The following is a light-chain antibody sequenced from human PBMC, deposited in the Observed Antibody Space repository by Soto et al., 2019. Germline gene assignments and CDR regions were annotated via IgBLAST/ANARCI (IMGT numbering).Light chain of an antibody. CDR3: QSYDSSLSGPV. CDR2: GNS. V-gene: IGLV1-40*01. J-gene: IGLJ2*01. CDR1: SSNIGAGYD. Sequence: QLVLTQPPSVSGAPGQRVTISCTGSSSNIGAGYDVHWYQQLPGTAPKLLIYGNSNRPSGVPDRFSGSKSGTSASLAITGLQAEDEAYYYCQSYDSSLSGPVFGGGTKLTVL.